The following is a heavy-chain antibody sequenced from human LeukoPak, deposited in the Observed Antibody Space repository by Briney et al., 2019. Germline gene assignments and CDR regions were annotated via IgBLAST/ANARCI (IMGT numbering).Heavy chain of an antibody. D-gene: IGHD1-26*01. CDR2: ITSSSSYI. J-gene: IGHJ6*03. Sequence: GGSLRLSCAASGFTFSTYNMNWVRHAPGKGLDWISSITSSSSYIYYADSVKGRFTISRDNAKNSLFLQMNNLSPDDTAVYFCARDPYSGNYGNYYYYYMDVWGKGTTVTISS. CDR3: ARDPYSGNYGNYYYYYMDV. V-gene: IGHV3-21*06. CDR1: GFTFSTYN.